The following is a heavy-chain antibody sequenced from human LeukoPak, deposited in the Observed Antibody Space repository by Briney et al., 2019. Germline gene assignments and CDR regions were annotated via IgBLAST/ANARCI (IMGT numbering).Heavy chain of an antibody. D-gene: IGHD1-14*01. CDR3: AKYQSRTGAFDY. CDR1: GDSVSSNSAA. J-gene: IGHJ4*02. Sequence: SQTLSLTCAISGDSVSSNSAAWSWIRQSPSRGLEWLGRTYYRSKWYNDYAGSVQSRITINPDTSKNQFSLQLNSVTPEDTAVYYCAKYQSRTGAFDYWGQGTLVTVSS. V-gene: IGHV6-1*01. CDR2: TYYRSKWYN.